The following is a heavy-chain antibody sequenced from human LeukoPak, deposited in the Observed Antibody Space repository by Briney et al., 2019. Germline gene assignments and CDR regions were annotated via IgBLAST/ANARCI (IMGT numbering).Heavy chain of an antibody. CDR1: GFTFSTYA. CDR3: AKAASGNWNDVSDY. V-gene: IGHV3-23*01. J-gene: IGHJ4*02. Sequence: PGGSLRLSCAASGFTFSTYAMSWVRQAPGKGLEWVSAISGRGVSTSYADSVRGRFTISRDNSKNTLYLQMNSLRAEDTAVYYYAKAASGNWNDVSDYWGQGTLVTVSS. CDR2: ISGRGVST. D-gene: IGHD1-20*01.